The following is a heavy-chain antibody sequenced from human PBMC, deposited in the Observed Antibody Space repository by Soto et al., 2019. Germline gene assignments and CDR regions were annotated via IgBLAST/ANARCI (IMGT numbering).Heavy chain of an antibody. CDR3: ARVPGDWNFGLGGTFDF. J-gene: IGHJ4*02. CDR1: GDSVSSVNW. Sequence: QVQLQQSGPGLVKPSGTLSLTCVVSGDSVSSVNWWTWVRQPPGKGLEWIGEIFHIGNTNYNPSLKSRVSMSIDKSRNQFSLNLSSVTAADTAIYFCARVPGDWNFGLGGTFDFWGQGILVTVSS. D-gene: IGHD1-7*01. V-gene: IGHV4-4*02. CDR2: IFHIGNT.